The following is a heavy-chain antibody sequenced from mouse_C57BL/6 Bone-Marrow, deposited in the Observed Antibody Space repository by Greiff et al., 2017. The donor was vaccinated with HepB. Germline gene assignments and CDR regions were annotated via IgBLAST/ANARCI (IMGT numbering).Heavy chain of an antibody. Sequence: QVQLQQSGPGLVQPSQSLSITCTVSGFSLTSYGVHWVRQSPGKGLEWLGVIWSGGSTAYNAAFISRLSISKDNSKSQVFFKMNSLQADDTAIYYCARLRFDYWGQGTTLTVSS. CDR2: IWSGGST. V-gene: IGHV2-2*01. CDR1: GFSLTSYG. D-gene: IGHD1-1*01. CDR3: ARLRFDY. J-gene: IGHJ2*01.